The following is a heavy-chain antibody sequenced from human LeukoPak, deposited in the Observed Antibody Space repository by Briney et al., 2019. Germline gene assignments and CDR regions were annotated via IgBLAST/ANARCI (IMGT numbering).Heavy chain of an antibody. V-gene: IGHV3-30-3*01. J-gene: IGHJ6*02. D-gene: IGHD6-13*01. CDR3: ARGPPRGIAAAGHGYYYYYGMDV. Sequence: GGSLRLSCAASGFTFSSYAMHWVRQAPGKGLEWVAVISYDGSNKYYADSVKGRFTISRDNSKNTLYLRMNSLRAEDTAVYYCARGPPRGIAAAGHGYYYYYGMDVWGQGTTVTVSS. CDR1: GFTFSSYA. CDR2: ISYDGSNK.